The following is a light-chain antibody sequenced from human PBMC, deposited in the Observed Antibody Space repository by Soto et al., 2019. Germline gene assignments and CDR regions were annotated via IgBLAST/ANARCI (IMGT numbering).Light chain of an antibody. Sequence: QSALTQPASVSGSPGQSITISCTGTSSDVGSYNLVSWYQQHPGKAQKIMNYEGSKRPSGVSNRFSGTKTGNTASLTISGLQAEDEADYYCCSYAGSSTYVFGTGTKVTV. CDR3: CSYAGSSTYV. J-gene: IGLJ1*01. V-gene: IGLV2-23*01. CDR1: SSDVGSYNL. CDR2: EGS.